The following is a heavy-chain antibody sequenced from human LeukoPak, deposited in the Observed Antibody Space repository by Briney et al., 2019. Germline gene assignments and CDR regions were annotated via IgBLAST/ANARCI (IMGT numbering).Heavy chain of an antibody. CDR1: GFTFSSYT. CDR2: ISGRSTYI. CDR3: TRVSYADGGYFDY. D-gene: IGHD3-16*01. J-gene: IGHJ4*02. Sequence: GGSLRLSCSASGFTFSSYTMNWVRQAPGKGLEWVSSISGRSTYIFYADSVKGRFTISRDNARNSLYLQMNSLRAEDTAVYYCTRVSYADGGYFDYWGQGTLVTVSS. V-gene: IGHV3-21*01.